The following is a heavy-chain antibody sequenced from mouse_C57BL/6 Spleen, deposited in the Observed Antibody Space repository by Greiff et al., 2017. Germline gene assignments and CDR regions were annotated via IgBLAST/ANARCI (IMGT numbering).Heavy chain of an antibody. V-gene: IGHV1-58*01. CDR2: IYIGNGYT. J-gene: IGHJ4*01. D-gene: IGHD2-4*01. CDR1: GYTFTSYG. CDR3: ARRHYDYDVGAMDY. Sequence: VQLKESGAELVRPGSSVKMSCKTSGYTFTSYGINWVKQRPGQGLEWIGYIYIGNGYTEYNEKFKGKATLTSDTSSSTAYMQLSSLTSEDSAIYFCARRHYDYDVGAMDYWGQGTSVTVSS.